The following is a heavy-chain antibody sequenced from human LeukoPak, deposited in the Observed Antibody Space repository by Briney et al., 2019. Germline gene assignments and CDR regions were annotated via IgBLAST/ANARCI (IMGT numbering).Heavy chain of an antibody. CDR3: ARHDSSGFYYFDC. CDR2: ISTSGST. Sequence: SETLSLTCTVSGGSISSYYWSWIRQPPGKGLESIGYISTSGSTNYNPSLKSRVTISIDTSKNQFSLRPTSVTAADTALYYCARHDSSGFYYFDCWGQGTLVSVSA. CDR1: GGSISSYY. J-gene: IGHJ4*02. V-gene: IGHV4-4*09. D-gene: IGHD6-6*01.